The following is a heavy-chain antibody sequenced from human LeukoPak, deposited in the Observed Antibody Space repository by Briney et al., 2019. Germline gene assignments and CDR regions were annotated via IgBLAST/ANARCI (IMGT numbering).Heavy chain of an antibody. J-gene: IGHJ5*02. V-gene: IGHV4-59*10. CDR3: ARANHTYYYDSSGYSNGFDP. CDR2: IYTSGST. CDR1: CGSFSGYY. Sequence: SDTLSLTCAVYCGSFSGYYWSWIRQSPGKGLEWIGRIYTSGSTNYNPSLKSRVPISVDTSKNQFSLKLSSVTAADTAVYYCARANHTYYYDSSGYSNGFDPWGQGTLVTVSS. D-gene: IGHD3-22*01.